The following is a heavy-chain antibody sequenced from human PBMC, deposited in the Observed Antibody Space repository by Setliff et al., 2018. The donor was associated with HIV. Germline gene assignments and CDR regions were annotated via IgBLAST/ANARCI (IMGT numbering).Heavy chain of an antibody. CDR3: ARIDTAMVLDY. Sequence: ASETLSLTCAVYGGSFSRTHYWGWMRQPPGKGLEWIGSIYYTGSTNHNPPLKSRVTISVDTSKNQFSLKLSSVAAADTAVYYCARIDTAMVLDYWGQGTLVTVSS. CDR1: GGSFSRTHY. CDR2: IYYTGST. D-gene: IGHD5-18*01. J-gene: IGHJ4*02. V-gene: IGHV4-59*11.